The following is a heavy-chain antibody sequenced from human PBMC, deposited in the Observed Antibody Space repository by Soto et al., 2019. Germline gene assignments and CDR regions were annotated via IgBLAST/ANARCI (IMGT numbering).Heavy chain of an antibody. D-gene: IGHD1-26*01. CDR1: GYSFTSYW. J-gene: IGHJ4*02. V-gene: IGHV5-10-1*01. Sequence: GESLKISCKGSGYSFTSYWISWVRQMPGKGLEWMGRIDPSDSYTNYSPSSQGHVTISADKSISTAYLQWSSLKASDTAMYYCARRGSGSYSNWGQGTLVTVSS. CDR2: IDPSDSYT. CDR3: ARRGSGSYSN.